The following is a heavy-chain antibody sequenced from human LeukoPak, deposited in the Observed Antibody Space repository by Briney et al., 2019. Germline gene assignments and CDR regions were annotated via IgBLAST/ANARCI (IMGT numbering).Heavy chain of an antibody. J-gene: IGHJ4*01. CDR2: IYYSGST. V-gene: IGHV4-39*07. Sequence: SETLSLTCTVSGGSISSSSYYWGWIRQPPGKGLEWIGSIYYSGSTYYNPSLKSRVTISVDTSKNQFSLKLSSVTAADTAVYYCARVYYDSSGRSFDYWGQEPWSPSPQ. CDR1: GGSISSSSYY. D-gene: IGHD3-22*01. CDR3: ARVYYDSSGRSFDY.